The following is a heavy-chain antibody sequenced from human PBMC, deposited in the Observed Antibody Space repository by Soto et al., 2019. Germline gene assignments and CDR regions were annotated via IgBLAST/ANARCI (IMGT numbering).Heavy chain of an antibody. D-gene: IGHD5-18*01. Sequence: PGESLKISCKGSGYRFTTYWIGWVRQMPGKGLEWMGIIYPGDSDTRYSPSFQGQVTISADKSISTAYLQWSSLKASDTAMYYCAREGRLEMAKIQPQIDYWGQGTLVTVSS. CDR2: IYPGDSDT. CDR3: AREGRLEMAKIQPQIDY. J-gene: IGHJ4*02. CDR1: GYRFTTYW. V-gene: IGHV5-51*01.